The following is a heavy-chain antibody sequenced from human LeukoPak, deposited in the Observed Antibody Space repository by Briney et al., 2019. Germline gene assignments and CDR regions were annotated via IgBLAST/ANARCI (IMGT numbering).Heavy chain of an antibody. D-gene: IGHD5/OR15-5a*01. CDR1: GSPFNGIW. CDR3: ARVPPTVGSSDI. CDR2: IKEDGSES. Sequence: GGPLSLSCPPSGSPFNGIWWSWAGQPQGRGLEGGANIKEDGSESYYVDSVRGRFTISRDYAMNSLYLQMNSLRAEDTAVYYCARVPPTVGSSDIWGQGTMVTVSS. V-gene: IGHV3-7*01. J-gene: IGHJ3*02.